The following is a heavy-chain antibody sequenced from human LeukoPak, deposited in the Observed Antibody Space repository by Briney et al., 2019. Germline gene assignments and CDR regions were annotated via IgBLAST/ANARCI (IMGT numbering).Heavy chain of an antibody. J-gene: IGHJ4*02. CDR3: ARGAATAATPFDY. Sequence: SETLSLTCAVSGGSISSYYWSWIRQPPGKGLEWIGYIYYSGSTNYNPSLKSRVTISVDTSKNQFSLKLSSVTAADTAVCYCARGAATAATPFDYWGQGTLVTVSS. D-gene: IGHD2-2*02. CDR2: IYYSGST. V-gene: IGHV4-59*01. CDR1: GGSISSYY.